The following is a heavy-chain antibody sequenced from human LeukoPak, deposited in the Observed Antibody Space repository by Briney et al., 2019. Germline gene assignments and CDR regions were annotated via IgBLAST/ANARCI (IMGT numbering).Heavy chain of an antibody. Sequence: SETLSLTCTVSGASISPLYWSWIRQAPGKALEFIGYIYDSGAANYNPSLKRRVTLSVDTSKNQFSLKLTSVTAADTAVYYCARGGVAAKYYFDYWGRGILVTVSS. CDR1: GASISPLY. J-gene: IGHJ4*02. CDR2: IYDSGAA. D-gene: IGHD6-13*01. V-gene: IGHV4-59*11. CDR3: ARGGVAAKYYFDY.